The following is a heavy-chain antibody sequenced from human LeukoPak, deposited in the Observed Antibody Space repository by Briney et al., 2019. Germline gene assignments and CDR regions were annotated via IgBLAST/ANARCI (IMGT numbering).Heavy chain of an antibody. CDR1: GGSISSYY. V-gene: IGHV4-59*01. CDR2: IYYSGST. Sequence: PSETLSLTCTVSGGSISSYYWSWLRQPPGKGLEWVGYIYYSGSTNYNPSPKSRVTISVDTSKNQFSLKLSSVTAADTAVYYCARDPRRYYDSSGYTDWYFDLWGRGTLVTVSS. J-gene: IGHJ2*01. D-gene: IGHD3-22*01. CDR3: ARDPRRYYDSSGYTDWYFDL.